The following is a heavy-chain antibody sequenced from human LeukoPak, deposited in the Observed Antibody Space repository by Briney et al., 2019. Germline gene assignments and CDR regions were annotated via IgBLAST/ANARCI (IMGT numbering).Heavy chain of an antibody. V-gene: IGHV3-23*01. Sequence: GGSLRLSCAASGFTFSSYAMSWVRQAPGKGLEWVSAISGSGDSTYYADSVKGRFTVPRDNSKNTLYLQMSSLRAEDTAVYYCAKGYSSGDYWGQGTLVTGSS. CDR3: AKGYSSGDY. CDR1: GFTFSSYA. J-gene: IGHJ4*02. CDR2: ISGSGDST. D-gene: IGHD5-12*01.